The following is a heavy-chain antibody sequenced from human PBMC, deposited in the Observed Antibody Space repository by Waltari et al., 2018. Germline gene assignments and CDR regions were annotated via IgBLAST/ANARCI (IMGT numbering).Heavy chain of an antibody. CDR3: ARGTSFFGVVIRAYFDY. J-gene: IGHJ4*02. CDR2: TYYRSKWYN. D-gene: IGHD3-3*01. Sequence: QVQLQQSGPGLVKPSQTLSLTCAISGDSVSSNSAAWNWIRQSPSRGLEWLGRTYYRSKWYNDYAGSVKSRITINPDTSKNQFSLQLNSVTPEDTAVYYCARGTSFFGVVIRAYFDYWGQGTLVTVSS. V-gene: IGHV6-1*01. CDR1: GDSVSSNSAA.